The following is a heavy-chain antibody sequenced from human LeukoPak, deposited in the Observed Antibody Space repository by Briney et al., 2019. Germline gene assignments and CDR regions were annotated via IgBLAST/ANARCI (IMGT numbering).Heavy chain of an antibody. CDR1: GGSISSSNW. Sequence: PSGTLSLTCAVSGGSISSSNWWSWVRQPPGKGLEWIGEIYHSGSTNYNPSLKSRVTISVDKSTNQFSLKLSSVTAADTAVYYCAKDDSGDYGDYLPDYWGQGTLVTVSS. CDR2: IYHSGST. V-gene: IGHV4-4*02. D-gene: IGHD4-17*01. J-gene: IGHJ4*02. CDR3: AKDDSGDYGDYLPDY.